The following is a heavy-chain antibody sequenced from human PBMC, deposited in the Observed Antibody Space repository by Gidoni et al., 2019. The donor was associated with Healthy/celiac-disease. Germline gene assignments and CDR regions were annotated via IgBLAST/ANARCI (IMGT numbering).Heavy chain of an antibody. D-gene: IGHD2-2*02. Sequence: QVQLQQWGAGLLKPSETLSLTCAVYGGSFSGYYWSWIRPPRGKGLEWIGEINHSGSTNYNPSLKSRVTISVDTSKNQFSLKLSSVTAAYTAVYYCARGVRYCSSTSCYTNLRNTYYYYYMDVWGKGTTVTVSS. V-gene: IGHV4-34*01. J-gene: IGHJ6*03. CDR2: INHSGST. CDR1: GGSFSGYY. CDR3: ARGVRYCSSTSCYTNLRNTYYYYYMDV.